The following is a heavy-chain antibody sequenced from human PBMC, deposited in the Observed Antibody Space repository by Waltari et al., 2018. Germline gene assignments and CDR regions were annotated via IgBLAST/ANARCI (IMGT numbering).Heavy chain of an antibody. CDR2: INAGNVNT. CDR1: GYPFTSYA. Sequence: QGQLVKSGAAVKKPGASAKVYCKASGYPFTSYAMPWVRQAPGQRREWIGWINAGNVNTKYSQQFQGRVTITRDTSASTAYMELSSLRSEDTAVYYCARANGGWDSLYYFDYWGQGTLFTVSS. CDR3: ARANGGWDSLYYFDY. V-gene: IGHV1-3*01. J-gene: IGHJ4*02. D-gene: IGHD2-8*01.